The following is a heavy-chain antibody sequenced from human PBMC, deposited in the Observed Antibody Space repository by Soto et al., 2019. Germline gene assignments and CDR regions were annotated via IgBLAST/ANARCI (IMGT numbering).Heavy chain of an antibody. CDR2: IYYSGST. V-gene: IGHV4-59*01. J-gene: IGHJ5*02. CDR1: GCSIRSSY. D-gene: IGHD3-10*01. CDR3: ARELFGRSVWFDP. Sequence: SETLSLTCTVSGCSIRSSYWTSFRQPPGKGLEWIGYIYYSGSTNYNPSLKSRVTISVDTSKNQFSLKLSSVTAADTAVYYCARELFGRSVWFDPWGQGTLVTVS.